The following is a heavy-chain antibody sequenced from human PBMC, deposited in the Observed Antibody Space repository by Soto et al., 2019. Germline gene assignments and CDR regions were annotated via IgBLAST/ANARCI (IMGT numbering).Heavy chain of an antibody. V-gene: IGHV4-30-2*01. D-gene: IGHD2-2*01. CDR1: GGSISSGGYS. Sequence: SETLSLTCAVSGGSISSGGYSWSWIRQPPGKGLEWIGYMYHSGSTYYNPSLKSRVTISIDRSKNQFSLKLSSVTAADTAVYYCASLPATSDFDYWGQGTLVTVSS. CDR3: ASLPATSDFDY. J-gene: IGHJ4*02. CDR2: MYHSGST.